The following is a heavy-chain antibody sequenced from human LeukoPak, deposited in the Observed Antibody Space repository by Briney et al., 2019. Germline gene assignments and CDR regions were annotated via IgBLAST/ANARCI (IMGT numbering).Heavy chain of an antibody. V-gene: IGHV3-7*01. D-gene: IGHD1-26*01. CDR2: IKPDGSEK. CDR3: LRSGGY. Sequence: GGSLRLSCAPSGFPFSTYWMNGVRKAPGKGLEWVANIKPDGSEKYFVDSVKGRFTISRDNAKNSLYLQMNSLRAEDTAVYYCLRSGGYWGQGTPVTVSS. J-gene: IGHJ4*02. CDR1: GFPFSTYW.